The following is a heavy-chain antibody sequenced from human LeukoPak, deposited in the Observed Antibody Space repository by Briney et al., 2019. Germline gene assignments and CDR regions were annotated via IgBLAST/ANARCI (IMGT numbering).Heavy chain of an antibody. CDR1: GGSISNYY. CDR2: IYFSGTT. Sequence: SETLSLTCTVSGGSISNYYWSWLRQPPGKGLEWIGYIYFSGTTNINPSLKSRVTISVDMSKNQFSLELSSVTAAGTAVYYCAREDPQTTVPEGLDVWGQGTTVTVSS. J-gene: IGHJ6*02. CDR3: AREDPQTTVPEGLDV. V-gene: IGHV4-59*01. D-gene: IGHD4-17*01.